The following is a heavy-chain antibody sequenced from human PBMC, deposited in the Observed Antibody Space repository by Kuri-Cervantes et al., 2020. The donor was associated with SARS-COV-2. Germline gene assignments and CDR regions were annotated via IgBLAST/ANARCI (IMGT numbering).Heavy chain of an antibody. CDR2: INHSGST. CDR1: GGSFSGYY. D-gene: IGHD6-19*01. CDR3: ARESIAVAGTGGFDP. V-gene: IGHV4-34*01. J-gene: IGHJ5*02. Sequence: ESLKISCAVYGGSFSGYYWSWIRQPPGKGLEWIGEINHSGSTNYNPSLKSRVTISVDTSKNQFSLKLSSVTAADTAVYYCARESIAVAGTGGFDPWGQGTLVTVSS.